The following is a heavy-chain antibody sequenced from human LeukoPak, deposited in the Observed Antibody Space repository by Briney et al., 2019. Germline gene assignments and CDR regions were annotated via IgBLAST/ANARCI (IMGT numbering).Heavy chain of an antibody. CDR1: GGTFSSYA. D-gene: IGHD6-6*01. CDR3: ARDHDGIAARPYYYYMDV. V-gene: IGHV1-69*05. CDR2: IIPIFGTA. Sequence: ASVKVSCKASGGTFSSYAISWVRQAPGQGLEWMGGIIPIFGTANYAQKFQGRVTITTDESTSTAYMELSSLRSEDTAVYYCARDHDGIAARPYYYYMDVWGKGTTVTVSS. J-gene: IGHJ6*03.